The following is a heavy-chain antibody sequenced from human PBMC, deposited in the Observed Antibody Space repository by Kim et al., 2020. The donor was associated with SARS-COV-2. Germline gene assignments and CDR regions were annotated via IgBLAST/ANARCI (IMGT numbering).Heavy chain of an antibody. CDR3: ARSPDYDYLWGSYRYFDY. CDR2: ISSSGSNR. CDR1: GFTFSDYY. V-gene: IGHV3-11*01. D-gene: IGHD3-16*02. Sequence: GGSLRLSCAASGFTFSDYYMSWIRQAPGKGLEWVSYISSSGSNRHYADSVKGRFTISRDNAKNSLYLQMNSLRAEDTAVYYCARSPDYDYLWGSYRYFDYWGQGTLVTVSS. J-gene: IGHJ4*02.